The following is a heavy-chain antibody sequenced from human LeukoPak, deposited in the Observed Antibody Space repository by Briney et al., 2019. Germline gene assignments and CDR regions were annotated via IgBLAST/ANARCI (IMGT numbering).Heavy chain of an antibody. CDR2: IYYSGST. CDR3: ARHPFTSCYDY. V-gene: IGHV4-39*01. Sequence: PSESLSLTCTVSGVSISSSSYYWVWLRQPPGKGREWIGSIYYSGSTYYSPSLKSRVTISVDTSKNQFSLKLSSVTAADTAVYYCARHPFTSCYDYWGQGTLVTVSS. D-gene: IGHD2-2*01. J-gene: IGHJ4*02. CDR1: GVSISSSSYY.